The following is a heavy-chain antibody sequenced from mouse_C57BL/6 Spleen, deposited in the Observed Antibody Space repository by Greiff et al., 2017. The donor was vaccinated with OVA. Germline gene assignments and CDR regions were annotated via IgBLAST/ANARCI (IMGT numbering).Heavy chain of an antibody. J-gene: IGHJ2*01. CDR3: ARGRTGDFDY. CDR2: IYPGDGDT. D-gene: IGHD4-1*01. Sequence: QVQLQQSGAELVKPGASVKISCKASGYAFSSYWMNWVKQRPGKGLEWIGQIYPGDGDTNYNGKFKGKATLTADKSSITAYLQLSSLTSEDSAVYFCARGRTGDFDYWGQGTTLTVSS. V-gene: IGHV1-80*01. CDR1: GYAFSSYW.